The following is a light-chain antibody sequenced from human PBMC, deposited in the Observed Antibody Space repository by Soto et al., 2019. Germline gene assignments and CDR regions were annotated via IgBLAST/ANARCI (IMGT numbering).Light chain of an antibody. CDR1: QSVSSSY. J-gene: IGKJ1*01. CDR2: GAS. V-gene: IGKV3-20*01. Sequence: EIVLTQSPGTLSLSPGERATLSCRASQSVSSSYLAWYQQKPGQAPRLLIYGASSRATGIPDRFSGSGSGTDFTLTISRLEPADFAVYYCQQYGISPCTFGQATKVQIK. CDR3: QQYGISPCT.